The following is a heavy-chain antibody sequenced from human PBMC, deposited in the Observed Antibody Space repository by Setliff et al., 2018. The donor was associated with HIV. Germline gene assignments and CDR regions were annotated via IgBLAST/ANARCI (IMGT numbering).Heavy chain of an antibody. Sequence: KTSETLSLTCTVSGGSISSHYWSWIRQPPGKGLEWIGYIYYSGSTNYNPSLKSRVTISVDTSKNQFSLKLSSVTAADTAVYYCASHRSVYYFDYWGQGTLVTVSS. CDR3: ASHRSVYYFDY. J-gene: IGHJ4*02. V-gene: IGHV4-59*11. CDR2: IYYSGST. CDR1: GGSISSHY.